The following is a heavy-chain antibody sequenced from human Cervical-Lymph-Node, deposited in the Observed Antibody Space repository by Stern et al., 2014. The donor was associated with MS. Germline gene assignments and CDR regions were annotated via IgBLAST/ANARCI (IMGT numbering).Heavy chain of an antibody. CDR3: ARAILSGSHALDQ. CDR2: IDYSGAT. CDR1: GGSFSGYY. Sequence: QVQLQQWGAGLLKPSETLSLTCAISGGSFSGYYWSWIRQSPGKGLEWIGEIDYSGATNYNPSLKSRVPISVATSKNQFSLNMNSVTAADTGVYYCARAILSGSHALDQWGQGTLVTVSS. J-gene: IGHJ4*02. V-gene: IGHV4-34*01. D-gene: IGHD1-26*01.